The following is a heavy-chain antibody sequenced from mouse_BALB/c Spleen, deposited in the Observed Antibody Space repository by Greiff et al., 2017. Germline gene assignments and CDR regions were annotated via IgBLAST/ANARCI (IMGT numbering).Heavy chain of an antibody. J-gene: IGHJ4*01. V-gene: IGHV1-14*01. CDR3: ARGTVYYDYDGYAMDY. D-gene: IGHD2-4*01. CDR2: INPYNDGT. CDR1: GYTFTSYV. Sequence: EVQLQESGPELVKPGASVKMSCKASGYTFTSYVMHWVKQKPGQGLEWIGYINPYNDGTKYNEKFKGKATLTSDKSSSTAYMELSSLTSEDSAVYYCARGTVYYDYDGYAMDYWGQGTSVTVSS.